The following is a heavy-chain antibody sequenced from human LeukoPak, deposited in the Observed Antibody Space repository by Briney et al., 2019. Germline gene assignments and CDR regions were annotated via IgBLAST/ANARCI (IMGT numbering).Heavy chain of an antibody. D-gene: IGHD6-19*01. CDR2: IYTSGST. V-gene: IGHV4-59*10. Sequence: SEALSLNCAVYGGSFSSYYWSWIRQPAGKGLEWIGRIYTSGSTNYNPSLKSRVTMSVDTSKNQFSLKLSSVTAADTAVYYCARKAVAGVDYWGQGTLVTVSS. CDR3: ARKAVAGVDY. CDR1: GGSFSSYY. J-gene: IGHJ4*02.